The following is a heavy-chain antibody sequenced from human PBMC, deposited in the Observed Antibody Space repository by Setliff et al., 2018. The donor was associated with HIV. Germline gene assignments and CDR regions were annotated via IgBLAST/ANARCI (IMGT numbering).Heavy chain of an antibody. J-gene: IGHJ6*03. Sequence: SETLSLTCTVSGGSMTSSNYYWGWIRQPPGRGLEWIGYIHYSGSSNYNPSLKSRVSISLDTSKKQVSLKLNSVTAADTAVYYCARGLSIFGVATPGFYSFMDVWGKGTTVTVSS. D-gene: IGHD3-3*01. CDR2: IHYSGSS. V-gene: IGHV4-61*05. CDR3: ARGLSIFGVATPGFYSFMDV. CDR1: GGSMTSSNYY.